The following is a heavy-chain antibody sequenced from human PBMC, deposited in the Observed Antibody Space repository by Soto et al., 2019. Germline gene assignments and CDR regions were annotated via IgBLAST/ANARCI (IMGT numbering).Heavy chain of an antibody. CDR2: ISAYNGNT. V-gene: IGHV1-18*01. J-gene: IGHJ4*02. CDR1: GCTFSSYT. Sequence: ASVKVSCKASGCTFSSYTISCVRQAPGQGLEWMGWISAYNGNTNYAQKLQGRVTMTTDTSTSTAYMELRSLRSDDTAVYYCARDLAAGNCDYWGQRTLVTVSS. CDR3: ARDLAAGNCDY. D-gene: IGHD6-13*01.